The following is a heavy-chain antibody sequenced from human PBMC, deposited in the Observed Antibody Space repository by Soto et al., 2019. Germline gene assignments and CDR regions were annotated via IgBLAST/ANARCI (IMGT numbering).Heavy chain of an antibody. J-gene: IGHJ5*02. CDR3: ARDWAVAGNWFDP. D-gene: IGHD6-19*01. V-gene: IGHV4-4*02. CDR1: GGSISSSNW. CDR2: IYHSGST. Sequence: PSETLSLTCAVSGGSISSSNWWSWVRQPPGKGLEWIGEIYHSGSTNYNPSLKSRVTISVDKSKNQFSLKLSSVTAADTAVYYCARDWAVAGNWFDPWGQGTLVTVSS.